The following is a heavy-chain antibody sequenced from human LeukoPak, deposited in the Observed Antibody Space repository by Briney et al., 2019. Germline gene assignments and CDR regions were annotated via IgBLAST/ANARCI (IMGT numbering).Heavy chain of an antibody. CDR1: GGTFSSYA. CDR3: ARVNDFWSVNWFDP. D-gene: IGHD3-3*01. V-gene: IGHV1-69*13. CDR2: IIPIFGTA. Sequence: GASVKVSCKASGGTFSSYAFSWVRQAPGQGLEWMGGIIPIFGTANYAQKFQGRVTITADESTSTAYMELSSLRSEDTAVYYCARVNDFWSVNWFDPWGQGTLVTVSS. J-gene: IGHJ5*02.